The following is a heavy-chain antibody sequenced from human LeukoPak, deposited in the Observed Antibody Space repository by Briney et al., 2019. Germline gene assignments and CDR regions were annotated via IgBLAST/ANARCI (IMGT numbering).Heavy chain of an antibody. D-gene: IGHD3-22*01. CDR2: FNSDGRST. V-gene: IGHV3-74*01. CDR1: GFTFSSYW. CDR3: ARDSRYYDDSSGFAYYFDY. J-gene: IGHJ4*02. Sequence: PGGSLRLSCAVSGFTFSSYWVHWVRQAQGKGLVWVSRFNSDGRSTSYADSVKGRFTISRDNAKNTLYRQMNSLRSEGTAVYYCARDSRYYDDSSGFAYYFDYWGQGTLVTVSS.